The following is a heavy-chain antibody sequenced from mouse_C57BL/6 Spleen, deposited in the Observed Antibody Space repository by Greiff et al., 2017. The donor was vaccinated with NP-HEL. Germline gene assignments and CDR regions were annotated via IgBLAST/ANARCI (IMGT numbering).Heavy chain of an antibody. Sequence: VQLQQSGAELVMPGASVKLSCKASGYTFTSYWMHWVKQRPGQGLEWIGEIDPSDSYTNYNQKFKGKSTLTVDKSSSTAYMQLSSLTSEDSAVYYCARSGFITTVVATDFDYWGQGTTLTVSS. CDR2: IDPSDSYT. V-gene: IGHV1-69*01. J-gene: IGHJ2*01. CDR1: GYTFTSYW. CDR3: ARSGFITTVVATDFDY. D-gene: IGHD1-1*01.